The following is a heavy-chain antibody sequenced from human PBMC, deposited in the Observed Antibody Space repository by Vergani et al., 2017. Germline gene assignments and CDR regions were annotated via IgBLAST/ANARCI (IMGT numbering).Heavy chain of an antibody. Sequence: QVQLQQWGGGLLKPSETLSLTCVVNGGSFTSYHWTGIRPSLGGGLEWVGDIDHTGRPDYNPSFKSRLNMSVDKSRNQFSLMLNSVTAPDTAIYFCPRVNTETSGQLYYYYFLEVWGQGTAVAVS. CDR1: GGSFTSYH. CDR3: PRVNTETSGQLYYYYFLEV. D-gene: IGHD4-11*01. J-gene: IGHJ6*03. V-gene: IGHV4-34*01. CDR2: IDHTGRP.